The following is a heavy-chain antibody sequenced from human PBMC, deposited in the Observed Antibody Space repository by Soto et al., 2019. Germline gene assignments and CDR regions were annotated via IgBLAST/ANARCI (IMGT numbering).Heavy chain of an antibody. D-gene: IGHD3-9*01. CDR1: GFTFSSYA. Sequence: PVGSLRLSCAASGFTFSSYAMHWVRQAPGKGLEWVAVISYDGSNKYYADSVKGRFTISRDNSKNTVTLQMNNLTVDDTAVYYCATSFRYFDNWGQGTRVTVSS. CDR3: ATSFRYFDN. V-gene: IGHV3-30-3*01. J-gene: IGHJ4*02. CDR2: ISYDGSNK.